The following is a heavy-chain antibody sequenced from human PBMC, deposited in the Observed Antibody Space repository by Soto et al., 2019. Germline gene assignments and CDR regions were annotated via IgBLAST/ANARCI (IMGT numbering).Heavy chain of an antibody. Sequence: ASVKVSCKASGYTFTSYGISWVRQAPGQGLEWMGWISAYNGNTNYAQKLQGRVTMTTDTSTSTAYMELRSLRSDDTAMYYCARRGSSGYYYGDYYYGMDVWGQGTTVTVSS. CDR2: ISAYNGNT. CDR3: ARRGSSGYYYGDYYYGMDV. D-gene: IGHD3-22*01. J-gene: IGHJ6*02. CDR1: GYTFTSYG. V-gene: IGHV1-18*01.